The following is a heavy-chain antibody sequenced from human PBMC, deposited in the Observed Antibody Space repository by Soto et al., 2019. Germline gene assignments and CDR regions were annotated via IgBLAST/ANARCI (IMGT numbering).Heavy chain of an antibody. D-gene: IGHD3-22*01. V-gene: IGHV4-59*01. CDR1: GGSISSYY. Sequence: SETLSLTCTVSGGSISSYYWSWIRQPPGKGLEWIGYIYYSGSTNYNPSLKSRVTISVDTSKNQFSLKLSSVTAADTAVYYCARSSYYYYASSGYDYWGQGTPVTVSS. CDR3: ARSSYYYYASSGYDY. CDR2: IYYSGST. J-gene: IGHJ4*02.